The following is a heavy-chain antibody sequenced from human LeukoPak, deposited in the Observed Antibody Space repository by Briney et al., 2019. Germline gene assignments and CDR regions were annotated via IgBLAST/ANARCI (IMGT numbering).Heavy chain of an antibody. Sequence: GGSLRLSCAASGFTFSSYAMSWVRHAPGEGLEWVSAISDSGGTTYYADSVKGRFTSSRDNSKNTLYLQMNSLIGEDTAVYYGAELTRGYCDSTACPNGFDPWGRGTLVTVPS. CDR1: GFTFSSYA. CDR3: AELTRGYCDSTACPNGFDP. J-gene: IGHJ5*02. D-gene: IGHD2-2*01. V-gene: IGHV3-23*01. CDR2: ISDSGGTT.